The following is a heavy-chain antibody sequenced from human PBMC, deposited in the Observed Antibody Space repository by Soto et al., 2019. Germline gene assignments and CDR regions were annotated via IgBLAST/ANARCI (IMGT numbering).Heavy chain of an antibody. J-gene: IGHJ4*02. CDR3: ARVGAYYNILTGYSPHFDY. V-gene: IGHV1-3*01. CDR2: INAGNGNT. D-gene: IGHD3-9*01. CDR1: GYTFTSYA. Sequence: SVKVSCKASGYTFTSYAMNWVRQAPGQRLEWMGWINAGNGNTKYSQKFQGRVTITRDTSASTAYMELSSLTSEDTAVYYCARVGAYYNILTGYSPHFDYWGQGTLVTVSS.